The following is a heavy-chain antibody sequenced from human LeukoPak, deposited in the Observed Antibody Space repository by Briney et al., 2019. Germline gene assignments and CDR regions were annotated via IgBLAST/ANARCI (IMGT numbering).Heavy chain of an antibody. CDR3: AGVKILAFDY. CDR2: MDTIGII. V-gene: IGHV4-61*09. J-gene: IGHJ4*02. Sequence: PSESLSLTCTVSGGSITRGGYFWSWIRQPAGKGLEWIGHMDTIGIITYNPSLKSRVTISADTSKHQISLKLSSVSAADTPVYYGAGVKILAFDYWGQGTLVTVSS. CDR1: GGSITRGGYF.